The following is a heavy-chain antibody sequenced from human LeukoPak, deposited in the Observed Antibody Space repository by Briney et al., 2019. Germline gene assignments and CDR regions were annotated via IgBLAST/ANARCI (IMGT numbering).Heavy chain of an antibody. V-gene: IGHV1-2*02. D-gene: IGHD3-3*01. J-gene: IGHJ4*02. CDR1: GYTFTGYY. Sequence: ASVKVSCKASGYTFTGYYMHWVRQAPGQGLEWMGWINPNSGGTNYAQKFQGRVTMTRDTSISTAYMELSRLRSDDTAVYYYARGYDFWSGYYDYWGQGTLVTVSS. CDR2: INPNSGGT. CDR3: ARGYDFWSGYYDY.